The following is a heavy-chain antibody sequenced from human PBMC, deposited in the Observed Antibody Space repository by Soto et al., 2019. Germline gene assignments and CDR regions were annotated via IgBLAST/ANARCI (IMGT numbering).Heavy chain of an antibody. Sequence: GGSLRLSCAASGFTFSSYWMSWVRQAPGKGLEWVANIKQDGSEKYYVDSVKGRFTISRDNAKNSLYLQMNSLRAEDTAVYYCARVPVFRTGAYYYYYMDVWGKGTTVTVSS. CDR1: GFTFSSYW. CDR2: IKQDGSEK. CDR3: ARVPVFRTGAYYYYYMDV. V-gene: IGHV3-7*01. D-gene: IGHD3-10*01. J-gene: IGHJ6*03.